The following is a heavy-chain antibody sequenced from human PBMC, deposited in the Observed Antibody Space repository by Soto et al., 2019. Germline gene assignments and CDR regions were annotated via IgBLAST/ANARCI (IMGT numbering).Heavy chain of an antibody. V-gene: IGHV3-11*06. CDR3: VRGGGGGLFDP. Sequence: GGSLRLYCAGSGFTFGDSYMSWIRQAPGKGLEWLPYISPGSRYPAYADSVKGRFTISRDNAKRSLYLQMMSLTAEDTAIYYCVRGGGGGLFDPWGQGTMVTVSS. CDR1: GFTFGDSY. CDR2: ISPGSRYP. D-gene: IGHD2-15*01. J-gene: IGHJ5*02.